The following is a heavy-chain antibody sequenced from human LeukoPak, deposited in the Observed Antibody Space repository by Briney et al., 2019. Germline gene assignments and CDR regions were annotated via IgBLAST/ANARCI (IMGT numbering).Heavy chain of an antibody. CDR2: IRYDGSNK. CDR1: GFTFSSND. J-gene: IGHJ4*02. V-gene: IGHV3-30*02. D-gene: IGHD2-2*01. Sequence: AGGSLRLSCAASGFTFSSNDMHWVRQAPGRGREGVAFIRYDGSNKYYADSVKGRFTISRDNSKNTLYLQMNSLRAEDTAVYYCAVGRGIVVVPAATEWGQGTLVTVSS. CDR3: AVGRGIVVVPAATE.